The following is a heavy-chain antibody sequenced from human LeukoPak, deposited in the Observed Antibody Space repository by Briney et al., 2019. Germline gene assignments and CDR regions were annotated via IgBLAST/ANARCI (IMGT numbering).Heavy chain of an antibody. CDR3: ASRKWGLIPRGAFDI. Sequence: SETLSLTCTVSGGSISSSSYYWGWIRQPPGKGLEWIGSIYYSGSTYYNPSLKSRVTISVDTSKNQFSLKLSSVTAADTAVYYCASRKWGLIPRGAFDIWGQGTMVTVSS. CDR2: IYYSGST. CDR1: GGSISSSSYY. V-gene: IGHV4-39*01. D-gene: IGHD1-26*01. J-gene: IGHJ3*02.